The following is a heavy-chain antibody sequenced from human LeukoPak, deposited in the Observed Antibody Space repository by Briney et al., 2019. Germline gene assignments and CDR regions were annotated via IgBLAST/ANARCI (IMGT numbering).Heavy chain of an antibody. J-gene: IGHJ4*02. D-gene: IGHD6-19*01. CDR2: ISGSGGKT. CDR3: ARDSSGWHILDY. Sequence: GGTLRLSCAASGFTFSSYGMSWVRQAPGKGLEWVSGISGSGGKTDYADSVKGRFTISRDNSKNTLYLQMNSLRAEDTAVYYCARDSSGWHILDYWGQGTLVTVSS. V-gene: IGHV3-23*01. CDR1: GFTFSSYG.